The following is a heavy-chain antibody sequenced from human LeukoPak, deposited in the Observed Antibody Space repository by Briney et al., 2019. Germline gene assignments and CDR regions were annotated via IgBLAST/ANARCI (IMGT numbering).Heavy chain of an antibody. Sequence: SETLSLTCTVSGGSITIYYWSWIRQPPGKGLEWIGDIYYSGSTDYNPSLKSRVTISVDTSKNQFSLKLSSVTAADTAVYYCARADIVVVPAVDDWGQGTLVTVSS. D-gene: IGHD2-2*01. J-gene: IGHJ4*02. CDR1: GGSITIYY. CDR2: IYYSGST. CDR3: ARADIVVVPAVDD. V-gene: IGHV4-59*12.